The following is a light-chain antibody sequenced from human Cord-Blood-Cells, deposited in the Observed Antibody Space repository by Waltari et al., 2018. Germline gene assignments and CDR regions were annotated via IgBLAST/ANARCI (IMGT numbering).Light chain of an antibody. CDR3: AAWDDSLNGPV. CDR1: SSNIGSNP. CDR2: SNN. Sequence: QSVLTQPPSASGTPGQRVTISCSGSSSNIGSNPVNWYQQLPGTAPKRLIYSNNQRPSGVPDRFSGCNSGTSASLAISGLQSEDEADYYCAAWDDSLNGPVFGGGTKLTVL. V-gene: IGLV1-44*01. J-gene: IGLJ2*01.